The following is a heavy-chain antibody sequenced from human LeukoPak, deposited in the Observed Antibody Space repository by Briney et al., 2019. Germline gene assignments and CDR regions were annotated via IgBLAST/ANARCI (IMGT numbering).Heavy chain of an antibody. CDR2: INWNGGST. D-gene: IGHD3-3*01. CDR3: ARADYDFWSGYYNYYYMDV. V-gene: IGHV3-20*04. Sequence: GGSLRLSCAASGFTFHDYGMSWVRQAPGKGLEWVSGINWNGGSTGYVDSVEGRFTISRDNAKNSLYLQMNSLRAEDTAVYYCARADYDFWSGYYNYYYMDVWGKGTTVTVSS. J-gene: IGHJ6*03. CDR1: GFTFHDYG.